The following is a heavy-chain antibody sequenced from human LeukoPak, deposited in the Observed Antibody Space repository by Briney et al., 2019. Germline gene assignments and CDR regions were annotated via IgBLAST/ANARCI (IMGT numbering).Heavy chain of an antibody. CDR2: INSDGSST. V-gene: IGHV3-74*01. J-gene: IGHJ4*02. CDR1: GFTFSSYW. D-gene: IGHD3-22*01. Sequence: QPGGSLRLSCAASGFTFSSYWMHWVRQAPGKGLVWVSRINSDGSSTSYADSVKGRFTISRDNAKNTLYLQMNSLRAEDTAVYYCAREGRRGPNYDSRGAIDYWGQGTLVTASS. CDR3: AREGRRGPNYDSRGAIDY.